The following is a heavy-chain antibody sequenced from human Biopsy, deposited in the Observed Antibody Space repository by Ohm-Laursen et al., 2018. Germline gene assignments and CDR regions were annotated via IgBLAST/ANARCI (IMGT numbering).Heavy chain of an antibody. Sequence: GTLSLTCPVSGGSFSGYYWSWIRQPPGKGLEWIGHISYTGYTSYKSSLKSRVTISLDTSRKHFSLRLTSLAAADTAVYYCARGSNEYGGLYFPHWGQGTLVTVSS. V-gene: IGHV4-59*01. CDR1: GGSFSGYY. J-gene: IGHJ1*01. CDR3: ARGSNEYGGLYFPH. CDR2: ISYTGYT. D-gene: IGHD4-23*01.